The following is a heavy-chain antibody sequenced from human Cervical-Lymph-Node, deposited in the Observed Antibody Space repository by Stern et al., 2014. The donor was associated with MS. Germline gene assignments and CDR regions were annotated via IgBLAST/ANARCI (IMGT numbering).Heavy chain of an antibody. CDR3: ARDLYGDYVFDF. Sequence: QVQLVESGGGVVQPGRSLRFSCTASGFVFSSYAMHWVRQAPGKGLEWLAITSFDGSNKYHADSVQGRFTISRDNSKNTLYLQMRSLRPEDTAIYYCARDLYGDYVFDFWGQGTLVTVSS. CDR2: TSFDGSNK. V-gene: IGHV3-30*04. D-gene: IGHD4-17*01. J-gene: IGHJ4*02. CDR1: GFVFSSYA.